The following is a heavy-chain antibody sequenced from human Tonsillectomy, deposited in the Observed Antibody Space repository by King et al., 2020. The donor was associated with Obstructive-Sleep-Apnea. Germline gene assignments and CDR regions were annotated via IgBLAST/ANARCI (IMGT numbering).Heavy chain of an antibody. Sequence: QLQESGPGLVKPSETLSLTCTVSGGSISSSYWSWFRQPPGKGLEWIGYIYYSGSTKYNPSLKSPVTISVDTSKNQFSLKLSSVTAADTGVYYCARDSSIFYYFDYWGQGPLVTVSS. J-gene: IGHJ4*02. D-gene: IGHD6-6*01. CDR2: IYYSGST. CDR3: ARDSSIFYYFDY. V-gene: IGHV4-59*01. CDR1: GGSISSSY.